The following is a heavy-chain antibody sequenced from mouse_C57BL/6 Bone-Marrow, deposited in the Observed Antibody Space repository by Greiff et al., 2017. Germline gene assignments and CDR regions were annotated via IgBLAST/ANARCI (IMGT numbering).Heavy chain of an antibody. V-gene: IGHV14-4*01. CDR2: IDPENGDT. Sequence: EVQLQQSGAELVRPGASVKLSCTASGFNIKDDYMNWVKQRPEQGLEWIGWIDPENGDTEYASKFQGKATITADTSSNTAYLQLSSLTSEDTAVYYCTTGYYGSRGYFDYWGQGTTLTVSS. CDR3: TTGYYGSRGYFDY. CDR1: GFNIKDDY. J-gene: IGHJ2*01. D-gene: IGHD1-1*01.